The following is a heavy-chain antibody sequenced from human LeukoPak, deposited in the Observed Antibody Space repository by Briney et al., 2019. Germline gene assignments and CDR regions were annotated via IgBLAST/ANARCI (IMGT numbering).Heavy chain of an antibody. CDR3: ARKTYYYDSSGYRDY. D-gene: IGHD3-22*01. CDR2: INAGNGNT. J-gene: IGHJ4*02. Sequence: ASVKVSRKASGYTFTSYAMHWVRQAPGQRLEWMGWINAGNGNTKYSQKFQGRVTITRDTSASTAYMELSRLRSDDTAVYYCARKTYYYDSSGYRDYWGQGTLVTVSS. CDR1: GYTFTSYA. V-gene: IGHV1-3*01.